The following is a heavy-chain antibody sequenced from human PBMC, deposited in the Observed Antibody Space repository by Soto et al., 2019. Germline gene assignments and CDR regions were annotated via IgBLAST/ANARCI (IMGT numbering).Heavy chain of an antibody. CDR3: AREQDSGNVIKRLYYYGMDV. V-gene: IGHV1-69*12. CDR1: GGTFSSYA. CDR2: IIPIFGTA. Sequence: QVQLVQSGAEVKKPGSSVKVSCKASGGTFSSYAISWVRQAPGQGLEWMGGIIPIFGTANYAQKFQGRVTITADESTSPAYMELSSLRSEDTAVYYCAREQDSGNVIKRLYYYGMDVWGHGSTVSVSS. D-gene: IGHD5-12*01. J-gene: IGHJ6*02.